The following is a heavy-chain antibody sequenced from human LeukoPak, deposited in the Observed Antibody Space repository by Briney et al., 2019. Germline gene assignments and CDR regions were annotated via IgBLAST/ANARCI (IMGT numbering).Heavy chain of an antibody. J-gene: IGHJ4*02. CDR3: ARVGCRGDCSFDH. Sequence: GGSLRLSCAASGFTFSSYGMHWVRQAPGKGLVWVSRINSDGSSTSYADSVKGRFTISRDNAKNTLYLQMNSLRAEDTAVYYCARVGCRGDCSFDHWGQGTLVTVSS. CDR2: INSDGSST. V-gene: IGHV3-74*01. CDR1: GFTFSSYG. D-gene: IGHD2-21*02.